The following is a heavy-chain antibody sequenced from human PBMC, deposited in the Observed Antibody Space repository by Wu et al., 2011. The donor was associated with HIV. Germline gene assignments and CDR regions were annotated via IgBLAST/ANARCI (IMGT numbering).Heavy chain of an antibody. D-gene: IGHD2-21*01. CDR2: IIPIFGTA. CDR3: ARDFGGDGDS. J-gene: IGHJ4*02. V-gene: IGHV1-69*06. CDR1: GGTFNSYG. Sequence: GREVKKPGSSVKVSCKASGGTFNSYGITWVRQAPGQGLEWMGGIIPIFGTANYAQKFQGRVTITADKSTSTAYMELSSLRSEDTAMYYCARDFGGDGDSWGQGTLVTVSS.